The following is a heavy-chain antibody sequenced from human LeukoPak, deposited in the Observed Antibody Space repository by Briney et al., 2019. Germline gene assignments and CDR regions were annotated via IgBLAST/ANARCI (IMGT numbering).Heavy chain of an antibody. CDR1: GGSISSGGYY. J-gene: IGHJ4*02. CDR2: IYHSGST. Sequence: SQTLSLTCTVSGGSISSGGYYWSWIRQPPGKGLEWIGYIYHSGSTYYNPSLKSRVTISVDRSKNQFSLKLSSVTAADTAVYYCASTPTSNWNPDYWGQGTLVTVSS. V-gene: IGHV4-30-2*01. D-gene: IGHD1-20*01. CDR3: ASTPTSNWNPDY.